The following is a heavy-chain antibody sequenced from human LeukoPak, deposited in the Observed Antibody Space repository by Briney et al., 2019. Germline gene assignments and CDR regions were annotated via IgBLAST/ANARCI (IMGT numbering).Heavy chain of an antibody. D-gene: IGHD3-3*01. CDR2: ISYDGSNK. CDR3: ARVGDYDFWSDNYYYYGMDV. CDR1: GFTFSSYA. V-gene: IGHV3-30*04. J-gene: IGHJ6*02. Sequence: SGGSLRLSCAASGFTFSSYAMHWVRQAPGKGLEWVAVISYDGSNKYYADSVKGRFTISRDNSKNTLYLQMNSLRAEDTAVYYCARVGDYDFWSDNYYYYGMDVWGQGTTVTVSS.